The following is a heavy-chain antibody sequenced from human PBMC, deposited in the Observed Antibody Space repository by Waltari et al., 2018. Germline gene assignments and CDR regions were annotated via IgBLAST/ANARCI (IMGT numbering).Heavy chain of an antibody. V-gene: IGHV5-51*01. CDR1: GYSFTSYW. CDR3: ARQYARPSFEYAFDI. D-gene: IGHD6-6*01. J-gene: IGHJ3*02. Sequence: EVQLVQSGAEVKKPGESLKISCKGSGYSFTSYWIGWVRQMPGKGLEWMGFIYPGDSDTRYSPSFQGQFTISADKSSSTAYLQWSSLKASDTAMYYCARQYARPSFEYAFDIWGQGTMVTVSS. CDR2: IYPGDSDT.